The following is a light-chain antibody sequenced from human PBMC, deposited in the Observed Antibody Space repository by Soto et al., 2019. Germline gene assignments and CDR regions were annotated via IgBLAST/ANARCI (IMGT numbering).Light chain of an antibody. CDR1: EVVTTN. V-gene: IGKV3-15*01. J-gene: IGKJ5*01. CDR2: GAS. CDR3: QQYINWPPIT. Sequence: EIVMTQSPATLSVSPGERATLSCRASEVVTTNLAWYQQKPGQAPRLLIYGASTRAAGIPARFSGSGSGTHFTLTISSLQSEDFAVYYCQQYINWPPITFGQGTRLEIK.